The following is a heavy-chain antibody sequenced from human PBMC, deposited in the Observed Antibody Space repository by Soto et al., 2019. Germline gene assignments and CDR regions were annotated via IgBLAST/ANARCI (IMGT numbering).Heavy chain of an antibody. J-gene: IGHJ6*02. CDR1: GYTFTGYY. CDR2: INPNSGGT. CDR3: ARGIAAAAARGMDV. D-gene: IGHD6-13*01. Sequence: GASVKVSCKASGYTFTGYYMHWVRQAPGQGLKWMGWINPNSGGTNYAQKFQGWVTMTRDTSISTAYMELSRLRSDDTAVYYCARGIAAAAARGMDVWGQGTTVTVSS. V-gene: IGHV1-2*04.